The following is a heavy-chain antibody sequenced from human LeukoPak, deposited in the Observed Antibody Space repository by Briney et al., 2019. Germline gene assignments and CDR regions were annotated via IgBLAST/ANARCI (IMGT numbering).Heavy chain of an antibody. CDR3: AKKWGVHSAYYYYMDV. Sequence: GSLRLSCAASGFTFSSYAMSWVRQAPGKGLEWVSAISGSGGSTYYADSVKGRFTISRDNSKNTLYLQMNSLRAEDTAVYYCAKKWGVHSAYYYYMDVWGKGTTVTVSS. D-gene: IGHD1-26*01. J-gene: IGHJ6*03. CDR2: ISGSGGST. CDR1: GFTFSSYA. V-gene: IGHV3-23*01.